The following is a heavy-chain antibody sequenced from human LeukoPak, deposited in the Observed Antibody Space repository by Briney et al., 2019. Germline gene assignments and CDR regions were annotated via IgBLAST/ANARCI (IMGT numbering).Heavy chain of an antibody. CDR3: ARQAPTYYYDSSGYYYLDY. J-gene: IGHJ4*02. CDR1: GYSFTCYW. Sequence: GESLKISWKGSGYSFTCYWIGWVRQMPGKGLEWMGIIYPGDSDTRYSPSFQGQVTISADKSISTAYLQWSSLKASDTAMYYCARQAPTYYYDSSGYYYLDYWGQGTLVSVSS. CDR2: IYPGDSDT. D-gene: IGHD3-22*01. V-gene: IGHV5-51*01.